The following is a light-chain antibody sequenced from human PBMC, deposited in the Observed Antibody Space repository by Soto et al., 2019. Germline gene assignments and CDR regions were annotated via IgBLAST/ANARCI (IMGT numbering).Light chain of an antibody. CDR3: SSYTRSNTLV. CDR2: DVT. V-gene: IGLV2-14*01. J-gene: IGLJ2*01. CDR1: SSDVGAYNY. Sequence: QSVLTQPASVSGSPGQSITISCTGTSSDVGAYNYVSWYQQHPGKVPKLLISDVTNRPSGVSSRFSGSKSGNTASLTISGPQAEDEADYYCSSYTRSNTLVFGGGTQLTV.